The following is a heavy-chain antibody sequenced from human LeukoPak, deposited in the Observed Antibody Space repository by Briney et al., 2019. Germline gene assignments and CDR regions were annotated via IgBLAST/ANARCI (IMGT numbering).Heavy chain of an antibody. Sequence: GGSLRLSCAASGFTFSTYAMSWVRQAPGRGLEWVSAIASTGIGTYYADSVKGRFTIFRDNSRNTLYLQMNNLRAEDTAVYYCAKYAPESGRYRGFDYWGQGTLVTVSS. CDR2: IASTGIGT. V-gene: IGHV3-23*01. CDR3: AKYAPESGRYRGFDY. J-gene: IGHJ4*02. D-gene: IGHD1-26*01. CDR1: GFTFSTYA.